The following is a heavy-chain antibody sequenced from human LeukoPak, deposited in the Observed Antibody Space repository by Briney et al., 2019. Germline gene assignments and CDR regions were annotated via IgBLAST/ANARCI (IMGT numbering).Heavy chain of an antibody. D-gene: IGHD3-10*01. CDR1: GYTFTSYY. J-gene: IGHJ5*02. CDR3: ARATYYGSGSYPWFDP. V-gene: IGHV1-46*01. CDR2: INPSGGST. Sequence: GASVKVSCKASGYTFTSYYMHWVRQAPGQGLEWMGIINPSGGSTSYAQKFQGRVTMTRDTSTSTVYMELSSLRSEDTAVYYCARATYYGSGSYPWFDPSGQGTLVTDSS.